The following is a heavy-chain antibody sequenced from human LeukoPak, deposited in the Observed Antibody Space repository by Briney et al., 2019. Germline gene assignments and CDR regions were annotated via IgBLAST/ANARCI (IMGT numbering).Heavy chain of an antibody. V-gene: IGHV1-2*04. J-gene: IGHJ6*02. CDR2: INPNSGGT. CDR3: ARDRSSGWPGGPYGMDV. CDR1: GYTFTGYY. Sequence: GASVKVSCKASGYTFTGYYMHWVRQAPGQGLEWMGWINPNSGGTNYAQKFQGWVTMTRDTSISTAYMELSRLRSDDTAVYYCARDRSSGWPGGPYGMDVWGQGTTVTVSS. D-gene: IGHD6-19*01.